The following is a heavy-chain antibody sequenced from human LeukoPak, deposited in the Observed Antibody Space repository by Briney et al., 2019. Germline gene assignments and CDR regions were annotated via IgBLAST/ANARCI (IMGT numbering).Heavy chain of an antibody. CDR1: GGSISSGGYS. Sequence: PSETLSLTCAVSGGSISSGGYSWSWIRQPPGKGPEWIGYIYHSGSTYYNPSLKSRVIISVDRSKNQFSLKLSSVTAADTAVYYCARGTTVPEMATTNTYYFDYWGQGTLVTVSS. CDR3: ARGTTVPEMATTNTYYFDY. CDR2: IYHSGST. J-gene: IGHJ4*02. V-gene: IGHV4-30-2*01. D-gene: IGHD5-24*01.